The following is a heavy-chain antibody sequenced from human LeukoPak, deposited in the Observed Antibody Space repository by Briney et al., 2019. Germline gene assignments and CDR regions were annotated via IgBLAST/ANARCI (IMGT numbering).Heavy chain of an antibody. Sequence: GASVKVSCKASGYIFTGYYVHWVRQAPGQGLEWMGCINPNSGGTNYAQKFQGWVTMTRDTSISTAYMELIRLKSDDTAVYYCARARGYGSGTYSDYWGQGTPVTVSS. J-gene: IGHJ4*02. D-gene: IGHD3-10*01. CDR1: GYIFTGYY. CDR3: ARARGYGSGTYSDY. CDR2: INPNSGGT. V-gene: IGHV1-2*04.